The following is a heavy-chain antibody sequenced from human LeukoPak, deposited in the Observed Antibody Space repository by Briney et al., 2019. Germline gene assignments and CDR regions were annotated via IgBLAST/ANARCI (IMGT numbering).Heavy chain of an antibody. V-gene: IGHV4-59*01. Sequence: SETLSLTCTVSGGSIRSYYWSWIRQPPGRGLEWIGYIFYSGGANYNPSLKSRVTISVDTSKNQFSLKLTSVTAADTAVYYCARVYYSNSYDYWYFDLWGRGTLVTVSS. CDR3: ARVYYSNSYDYWYFDL. J-gene: IGHJ2*01. D-gene: IGHD6-13*01. CDR1: GGSIRSYY. CDR2: IFYSGGA.